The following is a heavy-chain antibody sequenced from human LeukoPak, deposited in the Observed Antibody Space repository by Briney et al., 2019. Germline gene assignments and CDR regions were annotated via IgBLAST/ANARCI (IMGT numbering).Heavy chain of an antibody. D-gene: IGHD3-10*01. CDR2: ISADGGGT. CDR1: GFTFGDYA. J-gene: IGHJ3*02. Sequence: GGSLRLSCAASGFTFGDYAMHWVRQAPGKGLEWVSLISADGGGTYYADSVKGRFTISRDNSKQSLYLQMNSLRTDDSALYYCAKMTTMIRKGAFHIWGQGTMVTVSS. CDR3: AKMTTMIRKGAFHI. V-gene: IGHV3-43*02.